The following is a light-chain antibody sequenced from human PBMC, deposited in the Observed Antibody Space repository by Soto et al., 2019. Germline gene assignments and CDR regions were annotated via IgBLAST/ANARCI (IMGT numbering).Light chain of an antibody. J-gene: IGLJ1*01. Sequence: LTQPPSASGSPGQSVTISCTGTSSDVGGYNYVSWYQQHPGKAPNLMIYEVSERPSGVPDRFSGSKSSNTASLTVSGLQAEDEADDYCSSYAGSNNVVFGTGTKVTVL. CDR1: SSDVGGYNY. V-gene: IGLV2-8*01. CDR2: EVS. CDR3: SSYAGSNNVV.